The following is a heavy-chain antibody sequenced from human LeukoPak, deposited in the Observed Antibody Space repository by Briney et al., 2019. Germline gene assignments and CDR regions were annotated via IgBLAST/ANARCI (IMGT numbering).Heavy chain of an antibody. D-gene: IGHD6-13*01. CDR1: GFTFSSYW. Sequence: GGSLRLSCAASGFTFSSYWMHWVRQAPGKGLVWVSRINSDGSSTSYADSVKGRFTISRDNAKNTLYLQMNSLRAEDTAVYYCAKDNSGDSNSSSWYPGLWGQGTLVTVSS. CDR2: INSDGSST. J-gene: IGHJ4*02. CDR3: AKDNSGDSNSSSWYPGL. V-gene: IGHV3-74*01.